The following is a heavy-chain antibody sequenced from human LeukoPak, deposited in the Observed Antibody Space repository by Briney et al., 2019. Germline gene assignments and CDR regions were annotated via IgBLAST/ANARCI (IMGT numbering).Heavy chain of an antibody. V-gene: IGHV3-15*01. CDR2: IKSKTDGGTA. Sequence: GGSLRLSCAASGFTFSNAWMSWVRQAPGKGLEWVGRIKSKTDGGTADYAAPVKGRFTISRDDSKTTLYLQMSSLKTENTAVYYCTTDLRWELPPLDYWGLGTLVTVSS. CDR1: GFTFSNAW. CDR3: TTDLRWELPPLDY. J-gene: IGHJ4*02. D-gene: IGHD1-26*01.